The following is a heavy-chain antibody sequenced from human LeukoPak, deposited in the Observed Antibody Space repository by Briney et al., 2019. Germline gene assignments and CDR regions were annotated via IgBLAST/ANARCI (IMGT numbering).Heavy chain of an antibody. D-gene: IGHD6-13*01. J-gene: IGHJ4*02. V-gene: IGHV4-59*01. CDR3: ARGIAGEHFDY. CDR1: GGSISSYY. CDR2: IYYSGST. Sequence: SETLSLTCTVSGGSISSYYWSWIRQPPGKGLEWIGYIYYSGSTNYNPSLKSRVTISVDTSKNQFSPKLSSVTAADTAVYYCARGIAGEHFDYWGQGTLVTVSS.